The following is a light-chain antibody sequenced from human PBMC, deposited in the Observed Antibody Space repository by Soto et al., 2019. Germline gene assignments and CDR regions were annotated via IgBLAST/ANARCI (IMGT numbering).Light chain of an antibody. Sequence: QSVLTQPASVSGSPGQSITISCTGTSSDVGGYNYVSWYQQHPGEAPKIMIYEVSNRPSGVSNRFSGSKSGNTASLTISGLQAEDKADYYCSSYTSSSTLGYVFGTGTKVTVL. CDR3: SSYTSSSTLGYV. CDR2: EVS. CDR1: SSDVGGYNY. V-gene: IGLV2-14*01. J-gene: IGLJ1*01.